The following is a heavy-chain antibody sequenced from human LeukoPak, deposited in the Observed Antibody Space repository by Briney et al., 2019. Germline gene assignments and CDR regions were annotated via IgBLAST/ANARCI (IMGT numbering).Heavy chain of an antibody. D-gene: IGHD2-15*01. J-gene: IGHJ4*02. V-gene: IGHV3-23*01. CDR2: ISGSGGST. CDR3: ARDGLLGYCSGGSCPSLDY. CDR1: GFTFSSYA. Sequence: GGSLRLSCAASGFTFSSYAMSWVRQAPGKGLEWVSAISGSGGSTYYADSVKGRFTISRDNAKNSLYLQMNSLRAEDTAVYYCARDGLLGYCSGGSCPSLDYWGQGTLVTVSS.